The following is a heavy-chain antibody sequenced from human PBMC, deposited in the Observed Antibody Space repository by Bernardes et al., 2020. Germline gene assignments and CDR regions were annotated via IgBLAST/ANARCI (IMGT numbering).Heavy chain of an antibody. D-gene: IGHD1-26*01. Sequence: GSLRLSCAASGFIFSGYLMHWVRQAPGKGLVWVSRIHSDGSSKSYADSVKGRFTISRDNAKNMLNLQMNSPRVDDTAVYYCARLGVGGWGQGTLVTVSS. J-gene: IGHJ4*02. CDR1: GFIFSGYL. CDR3: ARLGVGG. V-gene: IGHV3-74*01. CDR2: IHSDGSSK.